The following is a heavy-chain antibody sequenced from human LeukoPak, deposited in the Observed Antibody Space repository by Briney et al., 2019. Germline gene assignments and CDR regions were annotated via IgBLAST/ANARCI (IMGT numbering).Heavy chain of an antibody. Sequence: SQTLSLTCTVSGGSISSGGYYWSWIRQHPGKGLEWIGYIYYSGSTYYNPSLKSRVTISVDTSKNQSSLKLSSVTAADTAVYYCARSEYLFPRHRAFNWFDPWGQGTLVTVSS. CDR1: GGSISSGGYY. V-gene: IGHV4-31*03. J-gene: IGHJ5*02. CDR3: ARSEYLFPRHRAFNWFDP. D-gene: IGHD2/OR15-2a*01. CDR2: IYYSGST.